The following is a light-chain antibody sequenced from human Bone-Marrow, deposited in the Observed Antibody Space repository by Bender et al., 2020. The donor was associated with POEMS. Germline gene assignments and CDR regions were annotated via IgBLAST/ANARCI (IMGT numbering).Light chain of an antibody. V-gene: IGLV1-51*01. CDR3: GTWDSSLRAVL. J-gene: IGLJ2*01. Sequence: QSVLTQPPSVSGAPGQRVTISCSGGSSNIGADYDVHWYQQLPGAAPKLLIYDNDRRPSGIPDRFSGSKSGASATLAITGLQTGDEADFYCGTWDSSLRAVLFGGGTKVTVL. CDR2: DND. CDR1: SSNIGADYD.